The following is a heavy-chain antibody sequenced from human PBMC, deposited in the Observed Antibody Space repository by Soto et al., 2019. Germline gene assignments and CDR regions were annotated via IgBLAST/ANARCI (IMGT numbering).Heavy chain of an antibody. J-gene: IGHJ6*02. Sequence: SLRLSCAASGFTFSSYWMHWVRQAPGKGLVWVSRINSDGSSTSYADSVKGRFTISRDNAKNTLYLQMNSLRAEDTAVYYCARGLDSSGYYFYYYYGMDVWGHGTTVTVSS. CDR2: INSDGSST. CDR3: ARGLDSSGYYFYYYYGMDV. D-gene: IGHD3-22*01. V-gene: IGHV3-74*01. CDR1: GFTFSSYW.